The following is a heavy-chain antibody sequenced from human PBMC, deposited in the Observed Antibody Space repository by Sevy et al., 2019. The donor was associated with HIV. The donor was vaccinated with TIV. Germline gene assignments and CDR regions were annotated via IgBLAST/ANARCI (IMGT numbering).Heavy chain of an antibody. V-gene: IGHV1-46*01. CDR3: ARVEAYYYDSSGFYPRGYFDF. J-gene: IGHJ4*02. CDR1: GYTFTHSY. CDR2: INPSGGNT. Sequence: ASVKVSCQASGYTFTHSYMHWVRQAPGQGLEWMGIINPSGGNTEYAQKFQGRVTMTRDTSTSTVYMEFSSLRSEDTAVYFCARVEAYYYDSSGFYPRGYFDFWGQGTLVTVSS. D-gene: IGHD3-22*01.